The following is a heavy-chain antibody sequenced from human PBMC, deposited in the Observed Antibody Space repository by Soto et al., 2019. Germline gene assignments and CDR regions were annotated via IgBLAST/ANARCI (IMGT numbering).Heavy chain of an antibody. Sequence: QVQLQQWGAGLLKPSETLSLTCAVYGGSFSGYYWSWIRQPPGKGLEWIGEINHSGSTNYNPSLTSRVTIEVDTSKNQFALKLSSVTAADTAVYYCARVTGFYGMDVWGQGTTVTVSS. D-gene: IGHD3-9*01. CDR3: ARVTGFYGMDV. J-gene: IGHJ6*02. CDR2: INHSGST. CDR1: GGSFSGYY. V-gene: IGHV4-34*01.